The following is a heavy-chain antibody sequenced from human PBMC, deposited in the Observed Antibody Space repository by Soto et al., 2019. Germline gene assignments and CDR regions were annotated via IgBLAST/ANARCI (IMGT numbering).Heavy chain of an antibody. CDR3: VKDESINWYSGHFRH. Sequence: EVQLVESGGGLVQPGRSVRLSCAASGFTFADYAMHWVRQVPGKGLEWVSGINWNSGSIGYADSVKGRFAISRDNAKNSLHLQMNSLRAEDTAFYYCVKDESINWYSGHFRHWGQGTLVTVSS. CDR2: INWNSGSI. D-gene: IGHD6-13*01. CDR1: GFTFADYA. V-gene: IGHV3-9*01. J-gene: IGHJ1*01.